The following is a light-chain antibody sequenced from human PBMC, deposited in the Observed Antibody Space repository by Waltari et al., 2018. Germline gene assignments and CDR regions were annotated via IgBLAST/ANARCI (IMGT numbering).Light chain of an antibody. J-gene: IGLJ3*02. CDR2: RDT. Sequence: SSELTQPPSVSVSPGQTATIAYSPYALDKQFCYWYQQKPGQDPVLVMFRDTERPSGIPERFSGSGSGTTVTLTISGVQAEDEADYYCQSADNTGDYVLFGGGTKLTVL. CDR3: QSADNTGDYVL. V-gene: IGLV3-25*03. CDR1: ALDKQF.